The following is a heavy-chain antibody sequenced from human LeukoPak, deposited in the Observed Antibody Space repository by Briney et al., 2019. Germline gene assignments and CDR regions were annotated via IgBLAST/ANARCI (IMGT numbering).Heavy chain of an antibody. J-gene: IGHJ4*02. V-gene: IGHV1-2*02. Sequence: ASVKGSCKASGYTFTDYYIHWVRQAPGQGPEWMGWINPNGGGTNYGQRFQGRVTMTRDTSINTAYMELSSLRPDDTAVYYCAITTIASSIDWWGQGTLVTVSS. CDR2: INPNGGGT. D-gene: IGHD6-13*01. CDR3: AITTIASSIDW. CDR1: GYTFTDYY.